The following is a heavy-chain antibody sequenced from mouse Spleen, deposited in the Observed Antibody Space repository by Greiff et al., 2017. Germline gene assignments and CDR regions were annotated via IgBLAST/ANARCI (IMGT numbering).Heavy chain of an antibody. V-gene: IGHV1-54*01. CDR2: INPGSGGT. CDR3: ARRADYDWYFDV. CDR1: GYAFTNYL. Sequence: QVQLQQSGAELVRPGTSVKVSCKASGYAFTNYLIEWVKQRPGQGLEWIGVINPGSGGTNYNEKFKGKATLTADKSSSTAYMQLSSLTSEDSAVYFCARRADYDWYFDVWGTGTTVTVSS. J-gene: IGHJ1*03. D-gene: IGHD2-4*01.